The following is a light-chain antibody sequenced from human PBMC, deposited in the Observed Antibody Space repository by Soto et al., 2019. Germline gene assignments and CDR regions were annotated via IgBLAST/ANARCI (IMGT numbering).Light chain of an antibody. Sequence: EIVLTQSPGTLSVSPGERATLSCRASETISSDKLAWYQQKPGQPPSLLIYGTFSRATGIPDRFSSSGSGRDFSLTISRLEPEDSAIDYCHQYDSWTFGQGTKVEI. CDR1: ETISSDK. CDR3: HQYDSWT. CDR2: GTF. V-gene: IGKV3-20*01. J-gene: IGKJ1*01.